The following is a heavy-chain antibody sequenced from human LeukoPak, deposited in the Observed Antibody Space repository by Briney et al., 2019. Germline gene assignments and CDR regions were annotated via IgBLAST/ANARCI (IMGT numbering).Heavy chain of an antibody. V-gene: IGHV3-33*01. D-gene: IGHD3-22*01. J-gene: IGHJ4*02. Sequence: GGSLRLSCAASGFTFSSYGMHWVRQAPGKGLEWVAVIWYDGSNKYYADSVKGRFTISRDNSKNTLYLQMNSLRAEDTAVYYCARDLEYYDSSGPDGYWGQGTLVTVSS. CDR2: IWYDGSNK. CDR3: ARDLEYYDSSGPDGY. CDR1: GFTFSSYG.